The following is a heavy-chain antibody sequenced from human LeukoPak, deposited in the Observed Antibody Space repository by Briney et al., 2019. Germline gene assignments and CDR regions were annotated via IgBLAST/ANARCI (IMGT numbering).Heavy chain of an antibody. CDR1: GYTLTSYG. J-gene: IGHJ4*02. Sequence: ASVKVSCKASGYTLTSYGISWVRQAPGQGLEWMGWISAYNGNTNYAQKLQGRVTMTTDTSTSTAYMELRSLRSDDTAVYYCARAVEMATTPVPYYFDYWGQGTLVTVSS. D-gene: IGHD5-24*01. CDR3: ARAVEMATTPVPYYFDY. CDR2: ISAYNGNT. V-gene: IGHV1-18*01.